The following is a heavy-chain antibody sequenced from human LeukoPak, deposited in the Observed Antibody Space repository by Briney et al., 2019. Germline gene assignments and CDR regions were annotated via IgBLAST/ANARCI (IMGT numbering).Heavy chain of an antibody. CDR1: GGSISSYY. CDR2: IYYSGST. CDR3: ARAPQGSSWYYYYYYGMDV. D-gene: IGHD6-13*01. J-gene: IGHJ6*02. V-gene: IGHV4-59*08. Sequence: SETLSLTCTVSGGSISSYYWSWIRQPPGKGLEWIGYIYYSGSTNYNPSLKSRVTISVDTSKNQFSLKLSSVTAADTAVYYCARAPQGSSWYYYYYYGMDVWGQGTTVTVSS.